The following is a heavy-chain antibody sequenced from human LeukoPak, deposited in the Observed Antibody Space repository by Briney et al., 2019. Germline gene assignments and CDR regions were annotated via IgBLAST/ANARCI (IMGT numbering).Heavy chain of an antibody. CDR1: GGSISSYY. V-gene: IGHV4-59*01. J-gene: IGHJ2*01. CDR2: IYYSGST. Sequence: SETLSLTCTVSGGSISSYYWSWIRQPPEKGLEWIGYIYYSGSTNYNPSLKSRVTISVDTSKNQFSLKLSSVTAADTAVYYCARVRVAARPYWYFDLWGRGTLVTVSS. D-gene: IGHD6-6*01. CDR3: ARVRVAARPYWYFDL.